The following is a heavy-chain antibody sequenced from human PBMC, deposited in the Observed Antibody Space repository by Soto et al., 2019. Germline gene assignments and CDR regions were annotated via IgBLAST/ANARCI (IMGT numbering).Heavy chain of an antibody. J-gene: IGHJ3*02. D-gene: IGHD6-19*01. CDR3: TTAFCSGCYGGDAFDI. V-gene: IGHV3-15*07. CDR1: GFTFSNAW. Sequence: EVQLVESGGGLVKPGGSLRLSCAASGFTFSNAWMNWVRQAPGKGLEWVGRIKSKTDGGTTDYAAPVKGRFTISRDDSKNTLYLQMNSLNTEDTAVYYCTTAFCSGCYGGDAFDILGQVTMVTVSS. CDR2: IKSKTDGGTT.